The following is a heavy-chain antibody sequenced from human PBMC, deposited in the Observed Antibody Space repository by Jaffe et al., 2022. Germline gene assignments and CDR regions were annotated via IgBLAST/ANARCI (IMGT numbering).Heavy chain of an antibody. D-gene: IGHD3-10*01. Sequence: QVQLQQWGAGLLKPSETLSLTCAVYGGSFSGYYWSWIRQPPGKGLEWIGEINHSGSTNYNPSLKSRVTISVDTSKNQFSLKLSSVTAADTAVYYCAREGYYGSGNYFDYWGQGTLVTVSS. CDR2: INHSGST. CDR3: AREGYYGSGNYFDY. J-gene: IGHJ4*02. V-gene: IGHV4-34*01. CDR1: GGSFSGYY.